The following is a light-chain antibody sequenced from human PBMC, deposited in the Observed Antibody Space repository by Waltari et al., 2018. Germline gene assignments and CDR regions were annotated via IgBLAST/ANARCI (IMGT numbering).Light chain of an antibody. J-gene: IGLJ3*02. CDR1: KLGDKY. Sequence: SYELTQPPSVSVSSGQTAIITCSGDKLGDKYVCWYQQKPGQSPVLIIYEDNMRPSGIPERFSGSNSGNTATLTISGTQTLDEADYYCQVWDGITSTGVFGGGTRLTVL. CDR2: EDN. V-gene: IGLV3-1*01. CDR3: QVWDGITSTGV.